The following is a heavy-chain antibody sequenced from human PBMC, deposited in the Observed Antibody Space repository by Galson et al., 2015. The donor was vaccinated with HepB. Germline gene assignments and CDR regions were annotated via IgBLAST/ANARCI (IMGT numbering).Heavy chain of an antibody. D-gene: IGHD5-18*01. Sequence: SVKVSCKASGYTFTSYGISWVRQAPGQGFEWMGWVSTYKDNTNYAQKFRGRVTMTTDTSTSIAYMELRSLRSDDTAVYYCARALTGDTGLMNYFDPWGQGTLVTVSS. V-gene: IGHV1-18*01. J-gene: IGHJ5*02. CDR1: GYTFTSYG. CDR3: ARALTGDTGLMNYFDP. CDR2: VSTYKDNT.